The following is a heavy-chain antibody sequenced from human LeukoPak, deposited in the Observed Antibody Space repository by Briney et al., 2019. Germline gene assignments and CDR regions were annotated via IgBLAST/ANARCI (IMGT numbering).Heavy chain of an antibody. CDR1: GFSFSSYA. CDR3: ARVHNSGWYVLDY. Sequence: PGGSLRLSCATSGFSFSSYAMHWVRQAPGKGLEWVAIISYDGSNKYCADSVKGRFTTSRDNSQNTLYLQMNSLRAEDTAVYYCARVHNSGWYVLDYWGQGTLVTVSS. J-gene: IGHJ4*02. CDR2: ISYDGSNK. V-gene: IGHV3-30-3*01. D-gene: IGHD6-19*01.